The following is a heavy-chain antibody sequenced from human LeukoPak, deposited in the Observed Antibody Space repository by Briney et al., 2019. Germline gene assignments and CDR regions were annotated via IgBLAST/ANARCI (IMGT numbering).Heavy chain of an antibody. CDR3: ARGDIVAVPAAFYYYYYMDV. D-gene: IGHD2-2*01. CDR2: INHSGST. CDR1: GGSFSGYY. Sequence: SETLSLTCAVYGGSFSGYYWSWIRQPPGKGLEWIGEINHSGSTNYNPSLKSRVTISVDTSKNQFSLKLSSVTAADTAVYYCARGDIVAVPAAFYYYYYMDVWGKGTTVTVSS. V-gene: IGHV4-34*01. J-gene: IGHJ6*03.